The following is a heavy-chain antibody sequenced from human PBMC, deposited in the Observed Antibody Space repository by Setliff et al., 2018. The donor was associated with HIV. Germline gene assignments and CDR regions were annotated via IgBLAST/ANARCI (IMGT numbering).Heavy chain of an antibody. D-gene: IGHD5-18*01. CDR3: ARDFRIQLWLRSPFDY. CDR1: GFTFSSYS. V-gene: IGHV3-21*01. J-gene: IGHJ4*02. CDR2: ISSSSDYI. Sequence: PGGSLSLSCAVSGFTFSSYSMNWVRQAPGEGLEWVSSISSSSDYIYYADSVEGRFIISRDNAKNSLYLQMNSLRAEDTAVYYCARDFRIQLWLRSPFDYWGQGTLVAGS.